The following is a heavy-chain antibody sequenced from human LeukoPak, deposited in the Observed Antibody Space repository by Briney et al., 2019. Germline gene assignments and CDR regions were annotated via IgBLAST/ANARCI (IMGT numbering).Heavy chain of an antibody. V-gene: IGHV4-59*12. Sequence: SVTLFPTCTVSGASISSSYWSWIRQTPGTGLEWIAYLHYSGSTKYNPSLASRVATSVDTANNQFSLKLTSVTAADTAVYYCARGFFDSSGYSNAFDIWGQGTMVTVSS. CDR1: GASISSSY. CDR3: ARGFFDSSGYSNAFDI. D-gene: IGHD3-22*01. J-gene: IGHJ3*02. CDR2: LHYSGST.